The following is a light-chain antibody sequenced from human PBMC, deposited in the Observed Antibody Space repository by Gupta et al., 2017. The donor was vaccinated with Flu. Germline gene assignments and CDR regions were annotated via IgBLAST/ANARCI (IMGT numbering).Light chain of an antibody. CDR2: RNN. Sequence: QSVLTQPPSVSGSPGQRVTISCTGSSSNIGAGYDVHWYQQLPGTAPKLLICRNNNRPSGVPDRFAGSKSDTSASLDITGLQAEDEADYYCQSYDSRLSAEVFGAGTKVTVL. CDR3: QSYDSRLSAEV. CDR1: SSNIGAGYD. V-gene: IGLV1-40*01. J-gene: IGLJ1*01.